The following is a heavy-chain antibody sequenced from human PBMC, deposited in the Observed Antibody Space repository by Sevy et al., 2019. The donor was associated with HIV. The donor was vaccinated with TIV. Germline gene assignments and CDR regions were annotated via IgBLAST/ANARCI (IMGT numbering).Heavy chain of an antibody. D-gene: IGHD1-1*01. V-gene: IGHV1-2*02. CDR2: INPNSGDT. Sequence: ASMKVSCKASGYTLTDYYLHWVRQAPGQGLDWVGWINPNSGDTKYAQKFQGRVTMTRDTSISTAYMELNRLRSDDTVVYYCARDRTGAERFDYWGQGTLVTVSS. CDR1: GYTLTDYY. J-gene: IGHJ4*02. CDR3: ARDRTGAERFDY.